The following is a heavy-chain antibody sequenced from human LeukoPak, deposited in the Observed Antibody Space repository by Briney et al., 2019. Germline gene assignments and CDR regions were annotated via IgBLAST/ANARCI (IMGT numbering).Heavy chain of an antibody. CDR3: ASLGITGTHDNWFDP. D-gene: IGHD1-20*01. V-gene: IGHV3-7*01. CDR2: IKQDGSEK. Sequence: GGSLRLSCAASGFTFSSYWMSWVRQAPGKGREWVANIKQDGSEKYYVDSVKGRFTISRDNAKNSLYLQMNSLRAEDTAVYYCASLGITGTHDNWFDPWGQGTLVTVSS. CDR1: GFTFSSYW. J-gene: IGHJ5*02.